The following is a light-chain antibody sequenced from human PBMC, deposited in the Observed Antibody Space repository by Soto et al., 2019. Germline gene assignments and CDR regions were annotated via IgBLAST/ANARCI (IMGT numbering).Light chain of an antibody. CDR1: QSIDHF. Sequence: DIQMTQSPSPLSASIGDRVTITCRASQSIDHFLAWYQQKPGKAPQLLIYDASRVPTGVTSRFSASGSETEFTLTISSLQPDDSATYFCQHYSGFPYTFGPGTKLEIK. CDR3: QHYSGFPYT. J-gene: IGKJ2*01. V-gene: IGKV1-5*01. CDR2: DAS.